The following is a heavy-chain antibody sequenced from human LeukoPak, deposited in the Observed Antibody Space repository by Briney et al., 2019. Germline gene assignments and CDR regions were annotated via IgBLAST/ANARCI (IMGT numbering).Heavy chain of an antibody. D-gene: IGHD3-22*01. CDR2: IYSGGST. CDR1: GFTVSSNY. Sequence: GGSLRLSCAASGFTVSSNYMSWVRQAPGKGLEWVSVIYSGGSTYNADSVKGRFTISRDNSKNTLYLQMNSLRAEDTAVYYCAKSYYDSSGYYRPYNWFDPWGQGTLVTVSS. J-gene: IGHJ5*02. V-gene: IGHV3-53*01. CDR3: AKSYYDSSGYYRPYNWFDP.